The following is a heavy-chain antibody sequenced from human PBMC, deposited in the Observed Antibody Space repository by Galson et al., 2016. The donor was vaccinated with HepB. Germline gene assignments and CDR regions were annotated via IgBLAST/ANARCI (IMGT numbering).Heavy chain of an antibody. CDR2: ISASGGRT. CDR3: AKHYDFWSDHNHLDY. CDR1: GFTFSSYA. D-gene: IGHD3-3*01. J-gene: IGHJ4*02. Sequence: SLRLSCAASGFTFSSYAMTWVRQPPGKGLEWVSGISASGGRTYYTDSVKGQFTISRDNSKNTLYLQMNSLRAEDTAEYYCAKHYDFWSDHNHLDYWGQGTLVTVAA. V-gene: IGHV3-23*01.